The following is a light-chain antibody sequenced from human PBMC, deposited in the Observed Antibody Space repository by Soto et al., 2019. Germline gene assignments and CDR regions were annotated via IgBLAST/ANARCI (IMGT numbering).Light chain of an antibody. CDR1: QGVGSN. CDR2: GAS. V-gene: IGKV3-15*01. J-gene: IGKJ1*01. CDR3: QQYNNWPWT. Sequence: EIVMTQSPGTLSVSPGERVTVRCRASQGVGSNLAWYQQKPGQAPRLLIYGASTRATGIPARFSGSGSGTEFTLTISSLQSEDFAVYYCQQYNNWPWTFGQGTKVEIK.